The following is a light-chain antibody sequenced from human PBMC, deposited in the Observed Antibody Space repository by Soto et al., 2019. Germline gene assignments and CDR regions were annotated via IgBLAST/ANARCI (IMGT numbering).Light chain of an antibody. V-gene: IGLV4-69*01. CDR2: LNSDGSH. Sequence: QTVVTQPPSASASLGASVKLTCTLSSGHNSYAIAWHQQQPEKGPRYLMKLNSDGSHSKGDGIPGRFSGSSAGAERYLTICSLQSEDEADYYCQTWSTDIRVFGGGTKLTVL. CDR1: SGHNSYA. CDR3: QTWSTDIRV. J-gene: IGLJ3*02.